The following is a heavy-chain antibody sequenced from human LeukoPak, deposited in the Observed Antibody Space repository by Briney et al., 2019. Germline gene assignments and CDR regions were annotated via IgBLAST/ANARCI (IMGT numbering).Heavy chain of an antibody. CDR3: ARDYYQGPLDY. CDR2: ISGGGGST. J-gene: IGHJ4*02. CDR1: GFTFSSYA. D-gene: IGHD3-10*01. Sequence: GALRLSCAASGFTFSSYAMSWVRQAPGKGLEWVSAISGGGGSTYYADSVKGRFTISRDNSKNTLYLQMNSLRAEDTAVYYCARDYYQGPLDYWGQGTLVTVSS. V-gene: IGHV3-23*01.